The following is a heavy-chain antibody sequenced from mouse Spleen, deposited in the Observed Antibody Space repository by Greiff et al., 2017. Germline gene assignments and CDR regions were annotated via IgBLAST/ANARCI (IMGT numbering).Heavy chain of an antibody. V-gene: IGHV1S127*01. D-gene: IGHD2-1*01. CDR1: GYTFTSYW. CDR3: TRERGNYRFAY. J-gene: IGHJ3*01. CDR2: IDPSDSYT. Sequence: QVQLQQPGAELVKPGASVKMSCKASGYTFTSYWMHWVKQRPGQGLEWIGTIDPSDSYTSYNQKFKGKATLTVDTSSSTAYMQLSSLTSEDSAVYYCTRERGNYRFAYWGQGTLVTVSA.